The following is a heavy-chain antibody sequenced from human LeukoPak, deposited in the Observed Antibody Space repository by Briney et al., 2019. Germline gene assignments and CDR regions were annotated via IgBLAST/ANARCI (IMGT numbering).Heavy chain of an antibody. CDR3: ARQSKDIVVVPAVPGWFDP. Sequence: SQTLSLTCTVSGGSISSGGYYWSWIRQPPGKGLEWIGYIYHSGSTYYNPSLKSRVTISVDTSKNQFSLKLSSVTAADTAVYYCARQSKDIVVVPAVPGWFDPWGQGTLVTVSS. CDR2: IYHSGST. J-gene: IGHJ5*02. D-gene: IGHD2-2*01. CDR1: GGSISSGGYY. V-gene: IGHV4-30-2*01.